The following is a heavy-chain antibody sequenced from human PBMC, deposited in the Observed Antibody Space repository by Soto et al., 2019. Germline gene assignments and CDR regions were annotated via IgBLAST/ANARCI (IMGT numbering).Heavy chain of an antibody. CDR2: IKSDGSGT. J-gene: IGHJ4*02. Sequence: EVQLVESGGGLVQPGESLTLSCAASGFPFSSYWMHWVHQAPGKGLVWASRIKSDGSGTYYADSVQDRFTISRDNARNTLYLQMNSLRVEDTAVHFCARGDGDRYDGNGYLGRYWGQGTLVTVSS. V-gene: IGHV3-74*01. D-gene: IGHD3-22*01. CDR3: ARGDGDRYDGNGYLGRY. CDR1: GFPFSSYW.